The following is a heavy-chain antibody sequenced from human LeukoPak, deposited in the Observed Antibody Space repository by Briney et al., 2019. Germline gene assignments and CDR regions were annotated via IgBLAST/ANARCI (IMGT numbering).Heavy chain of an antibody. D-gene: IGHD2/OR15-2a*01. CDR1: GYTFSDSW. CDR3: AKRGGSPFQYSNWFDP. Sequence: PGESLNISCQASGYTFSDSWIGWVRRAPGKGLQWMGVIYPADSDTKYNPSFQGRVTISAGKSTRTAYLHLSSLDAPDSAIYYCAKRGGSPFQYSNWFDPWGQGTLVTVSS. CDR2: IYPADSDT. V-gene: IGHV5-51*01. J-gene: IGHJ5*02.